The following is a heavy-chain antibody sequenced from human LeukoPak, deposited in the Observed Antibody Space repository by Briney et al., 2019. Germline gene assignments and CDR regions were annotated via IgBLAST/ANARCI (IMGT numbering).Heavy chain of an antibody. CDR1: GGSISSYY. V-gene: IGHV4-59*01. D-gene: IGHD3-3*01. CDR2: IYYSGST. Sequence: PSETLSLTCTVSGGSISSYYWSWIRQPPGKGLEWIGYIYYSGSTNYNPSLKSRVTISVDTSKNQFSLKLSSVTAADTAVYYCARVRNDFWSGYYPYYYYYYYMDVWGQGTLVTVSS. CDR3: ARVRNDFWSGYYPYYYYYYYMDV. J-gene: IGHJ6*03.